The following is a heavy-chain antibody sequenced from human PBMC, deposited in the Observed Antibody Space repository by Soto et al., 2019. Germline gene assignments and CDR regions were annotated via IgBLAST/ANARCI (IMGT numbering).Heavy chain of an antibody. CDR3: ARYIAVSTAWFDP. V-gene: IGHV1-69*06. CDR2: IIPVFGTT. J-gene: IGHJ5*02. CDR1: GGTFSSFP. D-gene: IGHD2-8*01. Sequence: ASVKVSCKASGGTFSSFPINWLRQAPGQGLEWMGGIIPVFGTTKYAQKLQGRLTITADKSSQTAFMELSGLRFDDTAVYYCARYIAVSTAWFDPWGQGTRVTVSS.